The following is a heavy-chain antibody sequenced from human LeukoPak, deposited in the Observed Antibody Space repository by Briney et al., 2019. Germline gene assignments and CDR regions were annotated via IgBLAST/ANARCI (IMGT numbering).Heavy chain of an antibody. Sequence: PGGSQRLSCVASGFTFSSYWMSWVRQAPGKGLEWVANIKQDGSEKYYVDSVKGRFTISRDNAKNSLYLQMNSLRAEDTAVYYCARDRSPLSRVLGYWGQGTLVTVSS. V-gene: IGHV3-7*01. CDR2: IKQDGSEK. J-gene: IGHJ4*02. CDR1: GFTFSSYW. D-gene: IGHD2-8*01. CDR3: ARDRSPLSRVLGY.